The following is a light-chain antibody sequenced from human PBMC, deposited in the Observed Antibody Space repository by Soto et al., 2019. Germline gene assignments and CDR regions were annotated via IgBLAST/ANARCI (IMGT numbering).Light chain of an antibody. CDR3: QQYNSYWT. CDR2: DAS. Sequence: DIQMTQSPSSVSASVGDRVTITCRASQGINNWLAWYQQKPGKAPKLLIYDASSLESGVPSRFSGSGSGTEFTLTISSLQPDDFATYYCQQYNSYWTFGQGTKVDNK. V-gene: IGKV1-5*01. J-gene: IGKJ1*01. CDR1: QGINNW.